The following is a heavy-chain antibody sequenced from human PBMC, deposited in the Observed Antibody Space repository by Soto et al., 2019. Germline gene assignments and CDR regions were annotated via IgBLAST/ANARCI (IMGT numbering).Heavy chain of an antibody. J-gene: IGHJ6*02. Sequence: EVQLVESGGGLVQPGGSRRLSCAASGFMFSSYWMHWVRQAPGKGLVWVSRINSDGSSTSYADSVKGRFTISRDNAKNTLYLQMNSLRAEDTAVYYCALMTDYYYYGMDVWGQGTTVTVSS. V-gene: IGHV3-74*01. CDR1: GFMFSSYW. CDR2: INSDGSST. CDR3: ALMTDYYYYGMDV. D-gene: IGHD2-8*01.